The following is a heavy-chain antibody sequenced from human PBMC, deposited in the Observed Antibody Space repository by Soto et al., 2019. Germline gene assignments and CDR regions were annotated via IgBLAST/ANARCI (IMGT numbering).Heavy chain of an antibody. V-gene: IGHV1-18*01. Sequence: QVQLVQSGAEVKKPGASVKVSCKASGYTFTSYGISWVRQAPGQGLEWMGWISAYNGNTNYAQKPQGRVTMTTDTSTSTSYIELRSLRSDDTPVYYCARDPTSYPHWELLLALAYWGQGTLVTVST. D-gene: IGHD1-26*01. CDR1: GYTFTSYG. CDR3: ARDPTSYPHWELLLALAY. J-gene: IGHJ4*02. CDR2: ISAYNGNT.